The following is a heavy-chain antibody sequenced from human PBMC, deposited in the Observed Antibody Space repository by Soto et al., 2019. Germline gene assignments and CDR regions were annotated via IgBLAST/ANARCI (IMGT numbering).Heavy chain of an antibody. V-gene: IGHV1-69*01. J-gene: IGHJ6*02. D-gene: IGHD3-3*01. CDR3: ARAHYDFWSCYYPYYYYGIYV. CDR1: GGTFSSYA. CDR2: IIPIFGTA. Sequence: QVQLVQSGAEVKKPGSSVKVSCKASGGTFSSYAISWVRQAPGQGLEWMGGIIPIFGTANYAQKFQGRVTINADESTSTAYMELSRLRSEDTAVYYCARAHYDFWSCYYPYYYYGIYVWGQGTTVTGSS.